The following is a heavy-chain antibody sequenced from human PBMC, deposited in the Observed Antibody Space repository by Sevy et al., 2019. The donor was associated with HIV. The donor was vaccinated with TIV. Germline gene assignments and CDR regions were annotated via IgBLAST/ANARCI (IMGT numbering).Heavy chain of an antibody. CDR1: GYTFTSYG. V-gene: IGHV1-18*04. CDR3: SRHRQDCSSTSCFDP. Sequence: ASVKVSCKASGYTFTSYGITWVRQAPGQGLEWMGWISAYSAYTNYAQKLQGRVTMTTDTSTGTAYWELRSLRSDDTAVYYCSRHRQDCSSTSCFDPWGQGTLVTVSS. CDR2: ISAYSAYT. D-gene: IGHD2-2*01. J-gene: IGHJ5*02.